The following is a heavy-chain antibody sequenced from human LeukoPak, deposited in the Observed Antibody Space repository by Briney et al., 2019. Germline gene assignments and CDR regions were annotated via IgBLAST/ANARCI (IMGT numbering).Heavy chain of an antibody. Sequence: SETLSLTCSVSGVSVTNYYWSWVRQPAGKRLEWIGRNYPTGDTIYNPSLKSRVTMSVDMAKNHLSLKLTSVTAADAAVYYCARDLTARGSFDYWGQGILVSVSS. D-gene: IGHD3-16*01. J-gene: IGHJ4*02. V-gene: IGHV4-4*07. CDR3: ARDLTARGSFDY. CDR2: NYPTGDT. CDR1: GVSVTNYY.